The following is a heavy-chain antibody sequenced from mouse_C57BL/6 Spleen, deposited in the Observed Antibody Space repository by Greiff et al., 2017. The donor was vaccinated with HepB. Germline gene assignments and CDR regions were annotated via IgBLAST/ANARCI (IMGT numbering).Heavy chain of an antibody. Sequence: QVHVKQSGAELARPGASVKLSCKASGYTFTSYGISWVKQRTGQGLEWIGEIYPRSGNTYYNEKFKGKATLTADKSSSTAYMELRSLTSEDSAVYFCVKEGGLPHYYAMDYWGQGTSVTVSS. CDR3: VKEGGLPHYYAMDY. CDR2: IYPRSGNT. D-gene: IGHD2-2*01. CDR1: GYTFTSYG. V-gene: IGHV1-81*01. J-gene: IGHJ4*01.